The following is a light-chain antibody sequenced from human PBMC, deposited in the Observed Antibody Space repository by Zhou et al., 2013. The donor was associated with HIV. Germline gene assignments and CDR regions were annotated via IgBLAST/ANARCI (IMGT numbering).Light chain of an antibody. Sequence: DIVVTQSPLSLPVTPGEPASISCRSSQSLLYHNGYNFLDWYVQKPGQSPQLLIYEATNRFSGVPDRFSGSGSATDFTLRISRVEAEDVGVYYCMQTIQLPTWTFGQGTKVEIK. CDR2: EAT. V-gene: IGKV2D-29*02. CDR3: MQTIQLPTWT. J-gene: IGKJ1*01. CDR1: QSLLYHNGYNF.